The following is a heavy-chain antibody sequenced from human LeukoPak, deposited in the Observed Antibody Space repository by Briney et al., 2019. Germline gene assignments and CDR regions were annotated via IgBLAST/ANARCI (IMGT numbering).Heavy chain of an antibody. CDR1: GFTFSSYA. V-gene: IGHV3-23*01. J-gene: IGHJ6*02. CDR3: ARSITIEYYYYGMDV. D-gene: IGHD3-10*01. CDR2: ISGSGGNT. Sequence: GGSLRLSCAASGFTFSSYAMSWVRQAPGKGLEWVSSISGSGGNTFYADSVKGRFTISRDNSKNTLYLQMNSLRAEDTAVYYCARSITIEYYYYGMDVWGQGTTVTVSS.